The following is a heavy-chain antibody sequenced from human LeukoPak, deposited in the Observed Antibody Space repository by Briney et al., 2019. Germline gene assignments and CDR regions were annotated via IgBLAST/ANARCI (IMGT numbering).Heavy chain of an antibody. D-gene: IGHD3-10*01. CDR1: GVSFSGYY. CDR2: IFNRGGT. V-gene: IGHV4-34*12. J-gene: IGHJ3*02. Sequence: SETLSLTCAVYGVSFSGYYWSWIRQPPGKGLEWIGNIFNRGGTYYSPSLKSRVTISLDTSRNQFSLNLNSVTAADTAVYYCAKSNGYGLVDIWGQGTMVTVSS. CDR3: AKSNGYGLVDI.